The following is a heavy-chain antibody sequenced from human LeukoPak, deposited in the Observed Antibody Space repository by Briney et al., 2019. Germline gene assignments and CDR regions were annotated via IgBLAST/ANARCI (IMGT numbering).Heavy chain of an antibody. D-gene: IGHD3-22*01. Sequence: SEPLSLTCAVYGGSLRGYYWSWMRQPPGKGVDWVGEIHHCGRNNFNPSLKSRVTISVATSNNQFSLKLSSVTAADTAVYYCAIGVPPDNTNYYDSSGSFDYWAQGTLVTVSS. J-gene: IGHJ4*02. CDR1: GGSLRGYY. CDR3: AIGVPPDNTNYYDSSGSFDY. CDR2: IHHCGRN. V-gene: IGHV4-34*01.